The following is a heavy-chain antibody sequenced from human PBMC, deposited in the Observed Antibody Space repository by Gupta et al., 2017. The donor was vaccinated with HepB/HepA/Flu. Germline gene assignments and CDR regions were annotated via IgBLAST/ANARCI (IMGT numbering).Heavy chain of an antibody. V-gene: IGHV3-7*01. J-gene: IGHJ4*02. CDR1: GFTLSSSW. CDR3: VRDEDS. Sequence: EVQLVESGGGLVQPGESLRLSCAASGFTLSSSWMSWVRQPPGKGLEGVATIHPVGRGKYYVDSVKGRFAISRDTSKNSLFLQMNSLRPEDTALYYCVRDEDSWGQGTLVTVSS. CDR2: IHPVGRGK.